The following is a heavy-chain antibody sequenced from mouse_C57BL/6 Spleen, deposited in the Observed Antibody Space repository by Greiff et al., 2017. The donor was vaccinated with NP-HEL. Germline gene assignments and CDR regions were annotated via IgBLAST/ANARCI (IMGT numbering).Heavy chain of an antibody. J-gene: IGHJ4*01. D-gene: IGHD1-1*01. V-gene: IGHV1-42*01. Sequence: EVHLVESGPELVKPGASVKISCKASGYSFTGYYMNWVKQSPEKSLEWIGEINPSTGGTTYNQKFKAKATLTVDKSSSTAYMQLKSLTSEDSAVYYWSSGTTGAMDYWGQGTSVTVSS. CDR2: INPSTGGT. CDR3: SSGTTGAMDY. CDR1: GYSFTGYY.